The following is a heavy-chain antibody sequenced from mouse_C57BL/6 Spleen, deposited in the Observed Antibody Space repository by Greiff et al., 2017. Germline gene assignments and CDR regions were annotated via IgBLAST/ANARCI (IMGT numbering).Heavy chain of an antibody. J-gene: IGHJ2*01. CDR2: INPSTGGT. V-gene: IGHV1-42*01. CDR3: ASTGSGFDY. D-gene: IGHD1-1*01. CDR1: GYTFTDYN. Sequence: EVQLQQSGPELVKPGASVKMSCKASGYTFTDYNMHWVKQSHGKSLEWIGEINPSTGGTTYNQKFKAKATLTVDQSSSTAYMQLKSLTSEDSAVYYCASTGSGFDYWGQGTTLTVSS.